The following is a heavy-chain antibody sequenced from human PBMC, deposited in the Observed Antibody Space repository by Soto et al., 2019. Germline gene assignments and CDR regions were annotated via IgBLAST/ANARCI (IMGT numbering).Heavy chain of an antibody. CDR1: GGSISSGGYS. D-gene: IGHD6-19*01. V-gene: IGHV4-30-2*01. Sequence: QLQLQESGSGLVKPSQTLSLTCAVSGGSISSGGYSWSWIRQPPGKGLEWIGYIYHSGSTYYNPSLKSRVTIAVDRSKNQFSVKLSSVTAADTAVYYCARAGGLGAVAAAYWGQGTLVTVSS. CDR3: ARAGGLGAVAAAY. CDR2: IYHSGST. J-gene: IGHJ4*02.